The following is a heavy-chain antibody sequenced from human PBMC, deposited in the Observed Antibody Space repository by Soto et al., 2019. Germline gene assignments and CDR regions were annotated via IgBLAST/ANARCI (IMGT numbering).Heavy chain of an antibody. V-gene: IGHV2-5*02. D-gene: IGHD4-17*01. CDR3: AHLSSTVTTRFDY. J-gene: IGHJ4*02. CDR2: IYWDDDK. Sequence: QITLKESGPTLVKPTQTLTLTCTFSGFSLSSGVGVGWIRQPPGKALEWLALIYWDDDKRYSPSLKSRLTITXDXSQNQVVLTMTNMDPVDTATYYCAHLSSTVTTRFDYWGQGTLVTVSS. CDR1: GFSLSSGVG.